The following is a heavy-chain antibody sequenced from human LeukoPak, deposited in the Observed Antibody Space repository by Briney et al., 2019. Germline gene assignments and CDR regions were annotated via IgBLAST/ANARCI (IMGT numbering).Heavy chain of an antibody. CDR1: GYTFTDHY. Sequence: GASVKVSCKASGYTFTDHYMHWVRQAPGQGLEWMGWMDPKSGEANHAQKFQGRVIMTRDTSINTAYMELSRLRSDDTAVYYCALEVYYSDNSAFDYWGQGTLVTVSS. V-gene: IGHV1-2*02. CDR3: ALEVYYSDNSAFDY. CDR2: MDPKSGEA. D-gene: IGHD3-22*01. J-gene: IGHJ4*02.